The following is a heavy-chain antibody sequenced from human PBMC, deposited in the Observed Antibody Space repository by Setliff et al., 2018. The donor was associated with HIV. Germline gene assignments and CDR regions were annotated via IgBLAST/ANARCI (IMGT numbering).Heavy chain of an antibody. D-gene: IGHD3-22*01. V-gene: IGHV1-18*01. Sequence: ASVKVSCKASGYTFTSYGISWVRQAPGQGLEWMGWISAYNGNTKYAQKLQGRVTMTTDTPTSTVYMELRSLRSDDTAVYYCARDRTQYYDSRGYTDYWGQGTLVTVSS. CDR3: ARDRTQYYDSRGYTDY. CDR1: GYTFTSYG. J-gene: IGHJ4*02. CDR2: ISAYNGNT.